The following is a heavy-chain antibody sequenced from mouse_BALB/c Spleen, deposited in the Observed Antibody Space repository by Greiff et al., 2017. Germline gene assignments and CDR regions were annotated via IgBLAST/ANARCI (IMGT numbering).Heavy chain of an antibody. CDR3: ARSTTVVATVY. D-gene: IGHD1-1*01. V-gene: IGHV1-54*01. CDR2: INPGSGGT. CDR1: GYAFTNYL. Sequence: QVQLQQSGAELVRPGTSVKVSCKASGYAFTNYLIEWVKQRPGQGLEWIGVINPGSGGTNYNEKFKGKATLTADKSSSTAYMQLSSLTSDDSAVYFCARSTTVVATVYWGQGTTLTVSS. J-gene: IGHJ2*01.